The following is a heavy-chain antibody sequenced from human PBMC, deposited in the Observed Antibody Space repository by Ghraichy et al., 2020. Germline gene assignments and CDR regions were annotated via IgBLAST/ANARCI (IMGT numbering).Heavy chain of an antibody. D-gene: IGHD3/OR15-3a*01. CDR1: GDSISRTSYY. V-gene: IGHV4-39*01. CDR2: IYYGGTT. Sequence: ESLNISCTVSGDSISRTSYYWGWVRQPPGKGLEWIGSIYYGGTTTYNPSLQSRATISVDTSENQFSLKLTAVTAADTAMYYCTSPGYWTGYYYFDYWGPGTMVTVST. CDR3: TSPGYWTGYYYFDY. J-gene: IGHJ4*02.